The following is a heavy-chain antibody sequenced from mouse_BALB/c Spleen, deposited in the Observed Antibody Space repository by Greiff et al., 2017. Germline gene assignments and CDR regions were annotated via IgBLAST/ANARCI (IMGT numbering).Heavy chain of an antibody. D-gene: IGHD2-12*01. CDR1: GFTFSNYW. V-gene: IGHV6-6*02. Sequence: EVKVEESGGGLVQPGGSMKLSCVASGFTFSNYWMNWVRQSPEKGLEWVAEIRLKSNNYATHYAESVKGRFTISRDDSKSSVYLQMNNLRAEDTGIYYCTRYDGDYYAMDYWGQGTSVTVSS. J-gene: IGHJ4*01. CDR2: IRLKSNNYAT. CDR3: TRYDGDYYAMDY.